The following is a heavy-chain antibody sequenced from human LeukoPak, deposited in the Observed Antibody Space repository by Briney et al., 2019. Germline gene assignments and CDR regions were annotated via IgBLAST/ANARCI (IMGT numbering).Heavy chain of an antibody. Sequence: PGGSLRLSCAASGFTFSSYGMHWVRQAPGKGLEWVAFIRYDGSNKHYADSVKGRFTISRDNSKNTLYLQMNSLRAEDTAVYYCAKAGTYCSSTSCSFDYWGQGTLVTVSS. D-gene: IGHD2-2*01. V-gene: IGHV3-30*02. CDR3: AKAGTYCSSTSCSFDY. J-gene: IGHJ4*02. CDR1: GFTFSSYG. CDR2: IRYDGSNK.